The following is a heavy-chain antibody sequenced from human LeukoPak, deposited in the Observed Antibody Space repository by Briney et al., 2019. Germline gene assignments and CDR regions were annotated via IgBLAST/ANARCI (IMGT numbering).Heavy chain of an antibody. V-gene: IGHV3-23*01. J-gene: IGHJ5*02. D-gene: IGHD5-24*01. Sequence: PGGSLRLSCAASGFTFSTYAMSWVRQAPGKGLEWVSAIMSSGGSTFYADSVRDRFTISRDNSNYTLYLQMNSLRAEDTAIYYCAKGNSWVDNWGQGTLVTVSS. CDR1: GFTFSTYA. CDR3: AKGNSWVDN. CDR2: IMSSGGST.